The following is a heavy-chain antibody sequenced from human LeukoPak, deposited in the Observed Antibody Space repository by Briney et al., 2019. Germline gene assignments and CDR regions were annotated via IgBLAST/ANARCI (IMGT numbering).Heavy chain of an antibody. CDR1: GFTFTNYA. D-gene: IGHD4-17*01. Sequence: GGSLRLSCAASGFTFTNYAMSWVRQAPGKGLEWVSAISGSGGSTYYADSVKGRFTVSRDNSKNTLYLQMNSLRAEDTAVYYCAKGDRYGDYVEFGHYYFDYWGQGTLVTVSS. J-gene: IGHJ4*02. CDR3: AKGDRYGDYVEFGHYYFDY. CDR2: ISGSGGST. V-gene: IGHV3-23*01.